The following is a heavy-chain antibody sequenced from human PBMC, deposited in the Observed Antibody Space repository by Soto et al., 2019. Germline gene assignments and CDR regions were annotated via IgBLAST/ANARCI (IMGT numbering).Heavy chain of an antibody. J-gene: IGHJ3*02. D-gene: IGHD3-3*01. CDR1: GFTFDDYA. Sequence: SLRLSCAASGFTFDDYAMHWVRQAPGKGLEWVSGISWNSGSIGYADSVKGRFTISRDNAKNSLYLQMNSLRAEDTALYYCAKGEFPGDFWSGYHGPMVAFDSWGQGTMVTVSS. CDR2: ISWNSGSI. V-gene: IGHV3-9*01. CDR3: AKGEFPGDFWSGYHGPMVAFDS.